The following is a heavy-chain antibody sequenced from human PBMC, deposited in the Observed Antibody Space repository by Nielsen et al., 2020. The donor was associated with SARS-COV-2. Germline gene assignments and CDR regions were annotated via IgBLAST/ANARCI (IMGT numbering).Heavy chain of an antibody. J-gene: IGHJ6*02. CDR3: ARAAYYNWNDHITAAMDV. CDR1: GFTFSTFP. CDR2: ISHDGSDK. D-gene: IGHD1-1*01. Sequence: GGSLRLSCAASGFTFSTFPMHWVRQAPGKGLEWVAEISHDGSDKYYADSVKGRFTFSRDNSRNTLYLQMNSLRADDTAVYYCARAAYYNWNDHITAAMDVWGQGTTVTVSS. V-gene: IGHV3-30*04.